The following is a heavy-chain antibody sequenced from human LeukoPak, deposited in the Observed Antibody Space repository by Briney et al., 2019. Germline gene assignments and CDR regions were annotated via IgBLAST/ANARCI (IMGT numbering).Heavy chain of an antibody. J-gene: IGHJ4*02. D-gene: IGHD1-26*01. CDR3: AKDEVGAANYFEY. V-gene: IGHV4-34*01. CDR1: GGSFSGYY. Sequence: SETLSLTCAVYGGSFSGYYWSWIRQPPGKGLEWIGEINHSGSTNYNPSLKSRVTISVDTSKNQFSLKLSSVTAADTAVYYCAKDEVGAANYFEYWGQGTLVTVSS. CDR2: INHSGST.